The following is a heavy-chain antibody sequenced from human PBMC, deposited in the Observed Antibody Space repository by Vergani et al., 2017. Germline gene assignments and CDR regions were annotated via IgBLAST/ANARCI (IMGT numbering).Heavy chain of an antibody. CDR1: GFTFSGSA. V-gene: IGHV3-73*01. CDR2: IRSKANSYAT. Sequence: EVQLVESGGGLVKPGGSLRLSCAASGFTFSGSAMHWVRQASGKGLEWVGRIRSKANSYATAYAASVKGRFTISRDDSKNTAYLQMNSLKTEDTAVYYCAKDTRVEMATIIGYWGQGTLVTVSS. CDR3: AKDTRVEMATIIGY. D-gene: IGHD5-24*01. J-gene: IGHJ4*02.